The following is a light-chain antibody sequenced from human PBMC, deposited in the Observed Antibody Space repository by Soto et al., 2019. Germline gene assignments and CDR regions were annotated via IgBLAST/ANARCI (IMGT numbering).Light chain of an antibody. CDR1: SSDVGGYNY. CDR2: EVS. J-gene: IGLJ1*01. V-gene: IGLV2-14*01. CDR3: SSYAGSNTPLYV. Sequence: QFVLTQPASVSGSPGQSITISCTGTSSDVGGYNYVSWYQQFPDKAPKLMIFEVSNRPSGVSNRFSGSKSGNTASLTISGLQAEDEADYYCSSYAGSNTPLYVFGTGTKVTVL.